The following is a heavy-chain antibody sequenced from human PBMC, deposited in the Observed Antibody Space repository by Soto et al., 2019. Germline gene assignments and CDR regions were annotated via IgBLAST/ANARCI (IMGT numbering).Heavy chain of an antibody. Sequence: ASVKVSCKVSGYTLTELSMHWVRQAPGKGLEWMGGFDPEDGETIYAQKFQGRVTMTEDTSTDTAYMELSSLRSEDTAVYYCATDSDFWSGQYDAFDIWGQGTMVT. CDR1: GYTLTELS. CDR2: FDPEDGET. J-gene: IGHJ3*02. V-gene: IGHV1-24*01. D-gene: IGHD3-3*01. CDR3: ATDSDFWSGQYDAFDI.